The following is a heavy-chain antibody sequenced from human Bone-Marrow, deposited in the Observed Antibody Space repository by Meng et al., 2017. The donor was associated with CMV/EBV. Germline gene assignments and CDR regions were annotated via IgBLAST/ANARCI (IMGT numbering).Heavy chain of an antibody. D-gene: IGHD4-11*01. CDR1: GYTFTSYD. J-gene: IGHJ6*02. Sequence: ASVKVSCKASGYTFTSYDINWVRQATGQGLEWMGWMNPNSGNTGYAQKFQGRVTMTRNTSISTAYMELSSLGSEDTAVYYCARTSTNYYYYGTDVWGQGTTVTVSS. V-gene: IGHV1-8*01. CDR3: ARTSTNYYYYGTDV. CDR2: MNPNSGNT.